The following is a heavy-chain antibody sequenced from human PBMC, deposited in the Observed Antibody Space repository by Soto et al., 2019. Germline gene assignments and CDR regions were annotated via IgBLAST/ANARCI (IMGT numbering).Heavy chain of an antibody. CDR2: ISGSGGST. CDR1: GFTFSSYA. CDR3: AIHPTTVTTCFDY. Sequence: GGSLRLSCAASGFTFSSYAMSWVRRAPGKGLEWVSAISGSGGSTYYADSVKGRFTISRDNSKNTLYLQMNSLRAEDTAVYYCAIHPTTVTTCFDYWGQGTLVTVSS. D-gene: IGHD4-17*01. J-gene: IGHJ4*02. V-gene: IGHV3-23*01.